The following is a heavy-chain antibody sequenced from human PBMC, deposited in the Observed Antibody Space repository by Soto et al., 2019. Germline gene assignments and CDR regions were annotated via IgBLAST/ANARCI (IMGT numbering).Heavy chain of an antibody. CDR1: EGTFNSYG. D-gene: IGHD2-2*01. J-gene: IGHJ4*02. CDR2: ITPIFDHI. Sequence: QLVQSGAEVKKPGSSVKVSCKASEGTFNSYGFNWVRQAPGQGLEWMGGITPIFDHINYAQKFQGRVTITADESTSTVYMDLSSLRSEDTAVYYCARRSTAMPATLDSWGQGTLVIVSS. CDR3: ARRSTAMPATLDS. V-gene: IGHV1-69*01.